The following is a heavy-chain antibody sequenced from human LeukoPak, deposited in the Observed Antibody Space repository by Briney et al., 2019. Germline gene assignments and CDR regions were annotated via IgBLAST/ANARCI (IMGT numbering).Heavy chain of an antibody. D-gene: IGHD2-21*01. Sequence: GGSLGLSCAGSGFTFSSYRMSWVRQAPGKGLEWVSSISSGSIYIDLADPLMGRFTISRDDAKNSLYLQMNSLRAEDTAVYYCTIRIYSGAFDIWGQGTMVTVSS. CDR1: GFTFSSYR. CDR2: ISSGSIYI. J-gene: IGHJ3*02. V-gene: IGHV3-21*01. CDR3: TIRIYSGAFDI.